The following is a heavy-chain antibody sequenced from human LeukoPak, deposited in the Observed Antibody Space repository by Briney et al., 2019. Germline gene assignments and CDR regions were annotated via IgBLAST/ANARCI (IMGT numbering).Heavy chain of an antibody. Sequence: GASVKVSCKASGYTFSSFGISWVRQAPGQGLEWMGGISTDKGNTNHAQKFQGRVTMTTDTSTSTAYMELRSLRSDDTAVYYCARARIAAAGNWFDPRGQGTLVTVSS. J-gene: IGHJ5*02. CDR3: ARARIAAAGNWFDP. CDR2: ISTDKGNT. D-gene: IGHD6-13*01. CDR1: GYTFSSFG. V-gene: IGHV1-18*01.